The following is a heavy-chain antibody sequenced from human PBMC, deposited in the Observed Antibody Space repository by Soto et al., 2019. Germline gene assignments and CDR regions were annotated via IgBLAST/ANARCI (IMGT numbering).Heavy chain of an antibody. CDR2: IKQDGSEK. CDR1: GLTFSSYW. D-gene: IGHD3-3*01. CDR3: ARVGYDFWSGYYLSYYGMDV. J-gene: IGHJ6*02. V-gene: IGHV3-7*01. Sequence: VGSLRLSCAASGLTFSSYWMSWVRQAPGKGLEWVANIKQDGSEKYYVDSVKGRFTISRDNAKNSLYLQMNSLRDEDTAVYYCARVGYDFWSGYYLSYYGMDVWGQGTTVTVSS.